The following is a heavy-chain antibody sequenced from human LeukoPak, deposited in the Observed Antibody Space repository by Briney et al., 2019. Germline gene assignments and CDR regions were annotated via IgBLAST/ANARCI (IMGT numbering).Heavy chain of an antibody. CDR2: IYYSGST. CDR3: ARRYYGDHPYYFDY. D-gene: IGHD4-17*01. J-gene: IGHJ4*02. V-gene: IGHV4-59*08. Sequence: SETLSLTCTVSGGSISSYYWSWIRQPPGKGLEWIGYIYYSGSTNYNPSLKSRVTISVDTSKNQFSLKLSSVTAADTAVYYCARRYYGDHPYYFDYWGQGTLVTVSS. CDR1: GGSISSYY.